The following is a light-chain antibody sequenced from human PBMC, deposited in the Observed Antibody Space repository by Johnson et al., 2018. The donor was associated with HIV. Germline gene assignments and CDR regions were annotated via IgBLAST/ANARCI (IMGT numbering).Light chain of an antibody. Sequence: QAVLTQPPSVSVAPGQKVTISCSGSSSNIGNNYVSWYQQLPGTAPKLLIYENNKRPSGIPYRFSGSKSGTSATLGITGLQTGAEADYYCGTWDSSLSAYVFGTGTKVTVL. CDR3: GTWDSSLSAYV. CDR1: SSNIGNNY. J-gene: IGLJ1*01. V-gene: IGLV1-51*02. CDR2: ENN.